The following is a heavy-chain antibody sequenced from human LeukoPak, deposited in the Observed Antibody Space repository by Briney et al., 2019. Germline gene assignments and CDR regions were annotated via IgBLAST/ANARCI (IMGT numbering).Heavy chain of an antibody. J-gene: IGHJ4*02. Sequence: GRSLRLSCAASGFTFSSYAMHWVRQAPGKGLGWVAVISYDGSNKYYADSVKGRFTISRDNSKNTLYLQMNSLRAEDTAVYYCASQYYYDSSGYYPLDYWGQGTLVTVSS. D-gene: IGHD3-22*01. CDR1: GFTFSSYA. V-gene: IGHV3-30-3*01. CDR2: ISYDGSNK. CDR3: ASQYYYDSSGYYPLDY.